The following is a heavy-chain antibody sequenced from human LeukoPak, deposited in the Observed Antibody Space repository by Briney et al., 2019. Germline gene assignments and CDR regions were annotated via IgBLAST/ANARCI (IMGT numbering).Heavy chain of an antibody. J-gene: IGHJ4*02. CDR1: RYTFTGYF. V-gene: IGHV1-2*02. D-gene: IGHD1-26*01. Sequence: ASVKVSCKASRYTFTGYFMHWVRQAPGHGLEWMGWINAHSGDTNYAQEFQGRVTMTRDTSIVTAYMELSRLTSDDTAVYYCVRDLGGATKVPPYFDYWGQGTLATVSS. CDR3: VRDLGGATKVPPYFDY. CDR2: INAHSGDT.